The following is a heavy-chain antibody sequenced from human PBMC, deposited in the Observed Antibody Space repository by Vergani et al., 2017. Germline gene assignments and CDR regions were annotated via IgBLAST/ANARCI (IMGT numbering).Heavy chain of an antibody. D-gene: IGHD2-8*01. CDR1: GFTFSSHC. CDR2: ISYDGSNK. J-gene: IGHJ4*02. Sequence: QVQLVESGGGVVQPGRSLRLSCAASGFTFSSHCVHWVRQAPGKGLEWVAVISYDGSNKYYADSVKGRFTISRDNSKNTLYLQMNSLRAEETAVYYCAKAPDNGVCDYWGQGTLVTVSS. V-gene: IGHV3-30*18. CDR3: AKAPDNGVCDY.